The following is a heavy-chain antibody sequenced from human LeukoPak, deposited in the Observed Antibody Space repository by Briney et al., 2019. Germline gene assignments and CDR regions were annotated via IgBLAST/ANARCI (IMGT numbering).Heavy chain of an antibody. V-gene: IGHV3-53*01. J-gene: IGHJ4*02. CDR3: TTAAGYNYGQY. Sequence: GGSLRLSCAASGLTVSSNYMNWVRQAPGKGLEWVSALYIGGNTYYADSVRGRFTISRDNSKNTLYLQMNSLRAEDTTIYYCTTAAGYNYGQYWGQGTLVTVSS. CDR2: LYIGGNT. D-gene: IGHD5-18*01. CDR1: GLTVSSNY.